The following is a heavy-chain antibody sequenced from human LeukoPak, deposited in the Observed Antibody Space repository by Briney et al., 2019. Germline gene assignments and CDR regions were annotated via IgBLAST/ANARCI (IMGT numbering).Heavy chain of an antibody. J-gene: IGHJ3*02. V-gene: IGHV3-23*01. D-gene: IGHD3-3*01. Sequence: PGGSLRLSCAASGFTFSSYAMSWVRQAPGKGLEWVSAISGSGGSTYYADSVKGRFTISRDNSKNTLYLQMNSLRAEDTAVYYCAKDKGYYDSWSGQALGAFDIWGQGTMVTVSS. CDR3: AKDKGYYDSWSGQALGAFDI. CDR2: ISGSGGST. CDR1: GFTFSSYA.